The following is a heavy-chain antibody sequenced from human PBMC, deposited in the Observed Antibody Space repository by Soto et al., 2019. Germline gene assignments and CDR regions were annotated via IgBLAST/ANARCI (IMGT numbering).Heavy chain of an antibody. Sequence: GASVKVSCKASGHTFTSYVIHWVRQAPGQGLEWMGWINADNGNTKYSQNFQGRVTMTRDTSANTAYLELSSLRSEDTAVFYCASEPCTIGMPNWFDPWGQGTLVTVSS. J-gene: IGHJ5*02. CDR2: INADNGNT. CDR3: ASEPCTIGMPNWFDP. CDR1: GHTFTSYV. D-gene: IGHD1-1*01. V-gene: IGHV1-3*01.